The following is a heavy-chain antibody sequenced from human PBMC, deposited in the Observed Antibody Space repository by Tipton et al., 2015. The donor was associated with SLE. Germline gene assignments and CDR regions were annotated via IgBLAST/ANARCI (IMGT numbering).Heavy chain of an antibody. J-gene: IGHJ4*02. V-gene: IGHV4-38-2*01. CDR1: GYSISRAYY. CDR3: AEYRPLPRLQFNY. CDR2: VFHNGNS. Sequence: TLSLTCAVSGYSISRAYYWGWIRQPPGKGLEWIGSVFHNGNSYYSPSLKSRVTISVDTSRNQFSLKLTSVTAADTAVYYCAEYRPLPRLQFNYWGQGTLVTVSS. D-gene: IGHD4-11*01.